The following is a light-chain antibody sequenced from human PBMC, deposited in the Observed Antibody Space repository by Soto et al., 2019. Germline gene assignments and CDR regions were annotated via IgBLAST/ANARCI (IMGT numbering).Light chain of an antibody. Sequence: QSALTQPRSVSGSPGQSVTISCTGTSSDVGGYYYVSWYQQHPGKAPKLMIYDVTKRPSGVPDRFSGSTSGNTASLTISGLQGEDEADYYCCSYAGRYTFVCGTGTKVTVL. V-gene: IGLV2-11*01. CDR2: DVT. CDR3: CSYAGRYTFV. CDR1: SSDVGGYYY. J-gene: IGLJ1*01.